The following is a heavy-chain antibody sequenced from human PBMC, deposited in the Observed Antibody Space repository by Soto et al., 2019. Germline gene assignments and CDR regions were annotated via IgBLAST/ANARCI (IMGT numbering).Heavy chain of an antibody. D-gene: IGHD3-3*01. Sequence: SCKASGYTFTSYGISWVRQAPGKGLEWVSHISSSGLTTYYAGSVRGRFTISRDNDENSLYLQMNGLRDDDTAVYYCARGDDFSWFDPWGQGTLVTVSS. CDR3: ARGDDFSWFDP. J-gene: IGHJ5*02. CDR2: ISSSGLTT. V-gene: IGHV3-48*02. CDR1: GYTFTSYG.